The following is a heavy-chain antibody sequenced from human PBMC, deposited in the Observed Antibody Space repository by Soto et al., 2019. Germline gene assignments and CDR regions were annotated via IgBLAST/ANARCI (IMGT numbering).Heavy chain of an antibody. J-gene: IGHJ6*02. CDR1: GFTFSSYA. D-gene: IGHD4-4*01. CDR2: ISGSGGST. V-gene: IGHV3-23*01. Sequence: HPGGSLRLSCAASGFTFSSYAMSWVRQAPGKGLEWVSAISGSGGSTYYADSVKGRFTISRDNSKNTLYLQMNSLRAEDTAVYYCAKAPIRVTYYYYYGMDVWGQGTTVTVSS. CDR3: AKAPIRVTYYYYYGMDV.